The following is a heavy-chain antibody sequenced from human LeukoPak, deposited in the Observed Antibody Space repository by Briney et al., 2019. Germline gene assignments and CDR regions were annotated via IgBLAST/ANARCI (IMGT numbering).Heavy chain of an antibody. CDR2: IKQDGSDK. CDR3: AREVWGPEY. Sequence: GDSLRLSCAASGFTFSKYWMTWVRQAPGKGLEWVGNIKQDGSDKNYMDSVKGRFTISRDNTKNSVYLQMSSLRAEDTAVYYCAREVWGPEYWGQGTLVTVSS. D-gene: IGHD1-14*01. CDR1: GFTFSKYW. J-gene: IGHJ4*02. V-gene: IGHV3-7*01.